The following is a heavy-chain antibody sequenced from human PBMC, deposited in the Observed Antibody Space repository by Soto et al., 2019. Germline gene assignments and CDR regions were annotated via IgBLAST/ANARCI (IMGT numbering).Heavy chain of an antibody. CDR2: TSLDGASN. D-gene: IGHD4-17*01. CDR3: ATDPSDKDYGDYFEN. V-gene: IGHV3-30-3*01. Sequence: QVQLVESGGGVVQPGRSLRLSCAASGFPFISYSFHWVRQAPGRGLEWVAVTSLDGASNFYADSVEGRFTISRDNSDNTVFLQMNDLRTEDTDVYYWATDPSDKDYGDYFENWGHGTLVTLSS. CDR1: GFPFISYS. J-gene: IGHJ4*01.